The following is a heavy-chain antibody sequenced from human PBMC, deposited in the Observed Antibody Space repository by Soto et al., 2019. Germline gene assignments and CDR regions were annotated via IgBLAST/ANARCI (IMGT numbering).Heavy chain of an antibody. Sequence: QVQLVESGGGVVQPGKSLRLSCAASGIAFSGCGMFWVRQTPSKGLEWVAAISSDGSQKYYADSVKGRFTISRDNSKHTLYVQMNVLTTEDTAVYYCAKNIVRGHWYFDLWGRGTLVTVSS. CDR1: GIAFSGCG. D-gene: IGHD3-10*01. V-gene: IGHV3-30*18. CDR2: ISSDGSQK. J-gene: IGHJ2*01. CDR3: AKNIVRGHWYFDL.